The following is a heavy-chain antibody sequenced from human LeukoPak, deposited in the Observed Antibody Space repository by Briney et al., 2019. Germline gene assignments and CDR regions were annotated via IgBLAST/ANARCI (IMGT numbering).Heavy chain of an antibody. CDR3: AKDIEEWLVKGGGCFDY. D-gene: IGHD6-19*01. Sequence: GGSLRLSCVASGFTFSSFTMNWVRQAPGKGLEWVAVISYDGSNKYYADSVKGRFTISRDNSKNTLYLQMNSLRAEDTAVYYCAKDIEEWLVKGGGCFDYWGQGTLVTVSS. J-gene: IGHJ4*02. CDR2: ISYDGSNK. V-gene: IGHV3-30*04. CDR1: GFTFSSFT.